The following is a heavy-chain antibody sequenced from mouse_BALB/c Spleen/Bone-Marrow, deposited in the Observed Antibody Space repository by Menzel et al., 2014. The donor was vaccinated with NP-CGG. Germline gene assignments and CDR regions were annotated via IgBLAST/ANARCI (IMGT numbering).Heavy chain of an antibody. CDR2: IYPGGGNT. V-gene: IGHV1-84*02. CDR3: ARSGYYDYVFPY. D-gene: IGHD2-4*01. CDR1: GYTFTDYY. J-gene: IGHJ3*01. Sequence: QLQEPGPELVKPGASVKISCKASGYTFTDYYLSWVLQKPGQGLEWIGWIYPGGGNTYYNEKFKGMAALTVDTSSSTAYMQPSSLTSEDTAVYFCARSGYYDYVFPYWGQGTLVTVSA.